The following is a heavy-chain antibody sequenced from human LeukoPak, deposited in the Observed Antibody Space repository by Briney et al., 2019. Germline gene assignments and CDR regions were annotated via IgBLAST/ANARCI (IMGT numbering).Heavy chain of an antibody. V-gene: IGHV3-30*02. CDR1: GFTFSSYG. CDR2: IWYDGSNK. J-gene: IGHJ6*03. CDR3: AAPDSSGYYPYYYYYYMDV. D-gene: IGHD3-22*01. Sequence: PGGSLRLSCAASGFTFSSYGMHWVRQAPGKGLEWVAFIWYDGSNKYYADSVKGRFTISRDNSKNTLYLQMNSLRAEDTAVYYCAAPDSSGYYPYYYYYYMDVWGKGTTVTVSS.